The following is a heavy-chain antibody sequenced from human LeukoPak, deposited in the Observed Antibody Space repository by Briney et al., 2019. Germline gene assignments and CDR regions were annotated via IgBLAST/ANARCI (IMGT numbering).Heavy chain of an antibody. J-gene: IGHJ4*02. CDR1: GYTFTDYY. Sequence: ASVTVSCKASGYTFTDYYIHWLRQARGQGLEWLGWINPNSCDTNYAQDFQGRVALTRDTSINTAYMELSSLRSGDTAVYFCAKTGFQLWKTLDYWGQGTLVTVSS. D-gene: IGHD5-18*01. V-gene: IGHV1-2*02. CDR2: INPNSCDT. CDR3: AKTGFQLWKTLDY.